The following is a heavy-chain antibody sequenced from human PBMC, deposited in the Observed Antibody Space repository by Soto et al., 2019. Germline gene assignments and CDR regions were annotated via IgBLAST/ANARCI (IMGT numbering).Heavy chain of an antibody. J-gene: IGHJ6*01. V-gene: IGHV1-69*12. Sequence: QVQLVQSGPEVKKPGSSVKVSCKASGGTFSKFALISWVRQATGQGHEWMGGIIPIDATVHYAQKLQGRIKLDAHQSTTSAYMCLGSLRSEEPAVYYCARNIIGFGYTDGDVGGPGTTVTVSS. CDR3: ARNIIGFGYTDGDV. CDR2: IIPIDATV. CDR1: GGTFSKFA. D-gene: IGHD6-25*01.